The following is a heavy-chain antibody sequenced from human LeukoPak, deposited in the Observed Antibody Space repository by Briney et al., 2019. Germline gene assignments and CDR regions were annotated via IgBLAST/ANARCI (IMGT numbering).Heavy chain of an antibody. J-gene: IGHJ4*02. CDR2: ISGSGGST. CDR3: AKDLGYCSGGSCLALDY. CDR1: GFTFSSYA. V-gene: IGHV3-23*01. Sequence: GGSLRLSCAASGFTFSSYAMSWVRQAPGKGLERVSAISGSGGSTYYADSVKGRFTISRDNSKNTLYLQMNSLRAEDTAVYYCAKDLGYCSGGSCLALDYWGQGTLVTVSS. D-gene: IGHD2-15*01.